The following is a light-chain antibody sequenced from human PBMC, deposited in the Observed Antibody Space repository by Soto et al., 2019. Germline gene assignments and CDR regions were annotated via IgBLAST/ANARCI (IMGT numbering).Light chain of an antibody. Sequence: EIVLTQSPGTLSLSPVERATLSCSASQSVSSSYLAWYQQKPGQAPRLLIYDVSNRATGIPARFSGSGSGTDFTLTISSLEPEDFAVYYCQQRSNWPPTFGGGTTVDIK. CDR1: QSVSSSY. CDR3: QQRSNWPPT. V-gene: IGKV3D-20*02. CDR2: DVS. J-gene: IGKJ4*01.